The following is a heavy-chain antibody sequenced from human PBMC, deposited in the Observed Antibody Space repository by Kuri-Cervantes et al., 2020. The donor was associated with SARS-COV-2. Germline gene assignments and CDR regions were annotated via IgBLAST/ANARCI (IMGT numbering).Heavy chain of an antibody. CDR1: GFTFSRSW. CDR3: ARVETSHYSSYYMDV. Sequence: GESLKISCAASGFTFSRSWMLWVRQAPGKGLVWVSRINSDGSVTSYPDSVEGRFTISRDNAKNTLSLQMNGLSAEDTAVYFCARVETSHYSSYYMDVWGKGTTVTVSS. J-gene: IGHJ6*03. CDR2: INSDGSVT. V-gene: IGHV3-74*01.